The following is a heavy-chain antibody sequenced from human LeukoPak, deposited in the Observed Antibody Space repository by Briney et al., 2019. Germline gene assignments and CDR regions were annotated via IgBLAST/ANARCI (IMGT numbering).Heavy chain of an antibody. V-gene: IGHV3-48*01. CDR2: ISSNSRTM. D-gene: IGHD5-24*01. J-gene: IGHJ6*03. CDR1: GFTFSNYG. CDR3: ARGVEGWLRGYYYYMDV. Sequence: PAGGSLRLSCAASGFTFSNYGMHWVRQAPGKGLEWLSSISSNSRTMYYADSVKGRFTISRENAKNSLYLQMNSLRAGDTAVYYCARGVEGWLRGYYYYMDVWGKGTTVTISS.